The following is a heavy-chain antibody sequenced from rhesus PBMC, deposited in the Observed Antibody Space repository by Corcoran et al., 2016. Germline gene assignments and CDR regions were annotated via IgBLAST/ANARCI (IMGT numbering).Heavy chain of an antibody. J-gene: IGHJ4*01. Sequence: QVQLQESGPGLVKPSETLSLTCAVSGGSFSRYWWSWVRRPPGKGLEWIGENNGNSGSTNYKPTLKSRVTLSNAASKKQFSLRLSSVTAADTAVYYCASVLRGLSYFDYWGQGVLVTVSS. CDR2: NNGNSGST. V-gene: IGHV4-80*01. CDR1: GGSFSRYW. CDR3: ASVLRGLSYFDY.